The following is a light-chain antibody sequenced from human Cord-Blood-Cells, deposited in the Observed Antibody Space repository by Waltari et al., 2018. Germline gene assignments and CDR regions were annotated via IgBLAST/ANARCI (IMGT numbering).Light chain of an antibody. J-gene: IGKJ2*03. CDR2: AES. Sequence: DIQMTQSSSSLSASVGGRVTITCRASQSSSSYLNWDQQKPVKAPTLLIYAESSLQSGVPSRFSGSGSGTVFTLTISSLQPEDFATYYCQQSYSTPYSFGQGTKLEIK. CDR1: QSSSSY. V-gene: IGKV1-39*01. CDR3: QQSYSTPYS.